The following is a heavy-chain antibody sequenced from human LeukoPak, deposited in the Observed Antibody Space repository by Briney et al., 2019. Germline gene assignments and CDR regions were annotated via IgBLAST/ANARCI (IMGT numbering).Heavy chain of an antibody. CDR2: ISSSSSYI. D-gene: IGHD2-15*01. CDR1: GFTFSSYS. CDR3: AKDSLQLHLDY. V-gene: IGHV3-21*01. J-gene: IGHJ4*02. Sequence: GGSLRLSCAASGFTFSSYSMNWVRQAPGKGLEWVSLISSSSSYIYYADSVKGRFTISSDNAKNSLYLQMNSLRAEDTAVYYCAKDSLQLHLDYWGQGTLVTVSS.